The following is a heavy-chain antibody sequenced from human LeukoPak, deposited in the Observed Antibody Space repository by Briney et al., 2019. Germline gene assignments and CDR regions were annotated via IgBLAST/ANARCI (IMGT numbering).Heavy chain of an antibody. D-gene: IGHD1-1*01. CDR2: SGNS. CDR1: GVSIRTSY. J-gene: IGHJ4*02. CDR3: ARDRPGTTSLEY. V-gene: IGHV4-59*01. Sequence: SETLTLTCTVSGVSIRTSYWSWIRQPPGKGLEWLGYSGNSNHNRSLESRVTISVETCKDQLFLRLNSVTAADTAVYYCARDRPGTTSLEYWGQESLVTVS.